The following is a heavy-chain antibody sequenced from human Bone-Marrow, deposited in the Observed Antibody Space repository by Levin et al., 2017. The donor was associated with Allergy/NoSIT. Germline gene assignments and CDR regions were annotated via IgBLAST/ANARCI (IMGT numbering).Heavy chain of an antibody. CDR2: IKEDGSEE. CDR3: ASHGIDV. Sequence: QAGGSLRLSCGASGFTFGTYWMSWVRQAPGKGLEWVANIKEDGSEEYYVDSVKGRFTISRDNVKNSLYLQMNSLRAEDTAVYYCASHGIDVWGQGTTVTVSS. J-gene: IGHJ6*02. V-gene: IGHV3-7*01. CDR1: GFTFGTYW.